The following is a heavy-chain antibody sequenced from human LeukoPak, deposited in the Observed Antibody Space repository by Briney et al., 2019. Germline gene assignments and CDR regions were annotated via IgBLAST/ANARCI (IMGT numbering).Heavy chain of an antibody. V-gene: IGHV3-7*01. Sequence: GGSLRFSCAAPGFSFSDDWMCWVRQAPGKGLQWVANINQDGSKKYYADSLKGRFTISRDNAKNSLYLQMSSLRAEDTAVYYCARDHAYRADYWGQGTLVAVSS. J-gene: IGHJ4*02. CDR2: INQDGSKK. D-gene: IGHD2-2*01. CDR1: GFSFSDDW. CDR3: ARDHAYRADY.